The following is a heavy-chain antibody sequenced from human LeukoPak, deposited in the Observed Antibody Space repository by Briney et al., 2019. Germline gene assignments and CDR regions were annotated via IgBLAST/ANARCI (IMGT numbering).Heavy chain of an antibody. CDR1: GFTVSSSY. CDR2: IFSGGGT. D-gene: IGHD2-15*01. V-gene: IGHV3-66*01. CDR3: ARGGVVYPDSFDI. J-gene: IGHJ3*02. Sequence: GGSLRLSCAASGFTVSSSYMNWVRQAPGKGLEWVLLIFSGGGTYYADSVKGRFTISRDNSKNTLFLQMNSLRAEDTAVYYCARGGVVYPDSFDIWGRGTMVTVSS.